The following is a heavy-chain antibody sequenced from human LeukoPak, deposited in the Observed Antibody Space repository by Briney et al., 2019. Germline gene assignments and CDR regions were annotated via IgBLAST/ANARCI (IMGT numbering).Heavy chain of an antibody. CDR2: IYYSGST. J-gene: IGHJ4*02. CDR3: ARAYYDILTGYYPFDY. V-gene: IGHV4-39*01. Sequence: SETLSLTCTVSGGSISSSSYYWGWIRQPPGNGLEGIGSIYYSGSTYYNPSLKSRVTISVDTSKNQFSLKLSSVTAADTAVYYCARAYYDILTGYYPFDYWGQGTLVTVSS. D-gene: IGHD3-9*01. CDR1: GGSISSSSYY.